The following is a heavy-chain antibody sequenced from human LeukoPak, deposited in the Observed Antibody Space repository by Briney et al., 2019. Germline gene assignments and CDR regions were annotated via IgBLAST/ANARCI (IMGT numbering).Heavy chain of an antibody. CDR1: RGSISSYY. CDR3: ARECRYGDYGRLTDWYFDL. Sequence: SETLSLTCIVSRGSISSYYWCWIRHPPRKGLEWIGYIYYSGSTNYNASLKGRVTISVDTSKNQFSLKLSSVTAADTAVYYCARECRYGDYGRLTDWYFDLWGRGALVTVSS. CDR2: IYYSGST. J-gene: IGHJ2*01. V-gene: IGHV4-59*01. D-gene: IGHD4-17*01.